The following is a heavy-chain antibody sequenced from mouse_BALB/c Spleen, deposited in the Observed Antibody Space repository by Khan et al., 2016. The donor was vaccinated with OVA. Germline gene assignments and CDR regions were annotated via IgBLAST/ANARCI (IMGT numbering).Heavy chain of an antibody. D-gene: IGHD1-2*01. CDR3: ARTARIKY. CDR1: GYSITSGYG. Sequence: EVQLQESGPGLVKPSQSLSLTCTVTGYSITSGYGWNWIRQFPGNKLEWMGYISYSGSTNYNPSLKSRISITRDTSKNQFFLQLNSVTTEDAARYYCARTARIKYWGQGTTLTVSS. J-gene: IGHJ2*01. V-gene: IGHV3-2*02. CDR2: ISYSGST.